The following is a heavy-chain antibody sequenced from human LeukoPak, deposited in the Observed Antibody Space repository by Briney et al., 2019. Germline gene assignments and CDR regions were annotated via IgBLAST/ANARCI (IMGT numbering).Heavy chain of an antibody. V-gene: IGHV3-21*01. Sequence: GGSLRLSCAASGFAFSSYSMNWVRQAPGKGLEWVSSINSRSSYVYYADSVKGRFTISRDNAKNSLYLQMNSLRAEDTAVYYCARGPTMKMDVWGKGTTVTVSS. D-gene: IGHD3-22*01. CDR3: ARGPTMKMDV. J-gene: IGHJ6*04. CDR1: GFAFSSYS. CDR2: INSRSSYV.